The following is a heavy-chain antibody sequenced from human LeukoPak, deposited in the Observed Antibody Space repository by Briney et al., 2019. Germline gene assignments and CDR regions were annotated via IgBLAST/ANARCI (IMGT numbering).Heavy chain of an antibody. CDR2: ITSSGAAT. V-gene: IGHV3-23*01. CDR1: GFTFSSYA. Sequence: GGSLRLSCAASGFTFSSYAMSWVRQAPGKGLEWVTSITSSGAATYYADSVKGRFTISRDNSDNTLYLQMNSLRAEDTAVYYCAKDRPIYYGSNGHYYKLNGDCWGQGTLVTVSS. D-gene: IGHD3-22*01. CDR3: AKDRPIYYGSNGHYYKLNGDC. J-gene: IGHJ4*02.